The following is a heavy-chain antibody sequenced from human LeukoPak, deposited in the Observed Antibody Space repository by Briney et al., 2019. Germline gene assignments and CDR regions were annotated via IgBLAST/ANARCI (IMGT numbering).Heavy chain of an antibody. CDR3: AAGRWYLGNDY. Sequence: GSSVKVSCKASGGTFSSYAISWVRQAPGQGLEWMGGIIPIFGTANYAQKFQGRVTMTRDMSTSTVYMELSSLRSEDTAVYYCAAGRWYLGNDYWGQGTLVTVSS. CDR2: IIPIFGTA. V-gene: IGHV1-69*05. D-gene: IGHD4-23*01. CDR1: GGTFSSYA. J-gene: IGHJ4*02.